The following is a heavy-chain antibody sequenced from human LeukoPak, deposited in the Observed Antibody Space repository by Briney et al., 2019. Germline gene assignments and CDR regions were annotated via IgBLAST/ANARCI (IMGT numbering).Heavy chain of an antibody. CDR3: VFVGLSGINY. V-gene: IGHV3-23*01. Sequence: GGSLRLSCAASGFTFRNYAFNWVRQAPGKGLQWVSGISGSASSTYYADSVKGRFTISRDNPRNTLYLQMNGLRPEDAAMYYCVFVGLSGINYWGQGTLVTVSS. D-gene: IGHD1-20*01. CDR2: ISGSASST. J-gene: IGHJ4*02. CDR1: GFTFRNYA.